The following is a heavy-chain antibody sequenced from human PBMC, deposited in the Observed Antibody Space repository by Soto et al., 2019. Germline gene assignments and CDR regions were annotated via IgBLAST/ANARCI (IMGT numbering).Heavy chain of an antibody. CDR3: ARAPYSNAWYRFDL. J-gene: IGHJ4*02. CDR2: IKHDGSVQ. Sequence: LRLSCEASGFTFSGSWMSWVRQAPGKGLEWVADIKHDGSVQYYVDSVKGRFTISRGNAKKLLYLQMNGLRAEDTALYYCARAPYSNAWYRFDLWGQGTLVTVSS. V-gene: IGHV3-7*03. CDR1: GFTFSGSW. D-gene: IGHD4-4*01.